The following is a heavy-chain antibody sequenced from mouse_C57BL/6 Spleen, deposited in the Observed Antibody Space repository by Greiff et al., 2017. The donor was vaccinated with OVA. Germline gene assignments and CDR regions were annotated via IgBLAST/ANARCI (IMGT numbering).Heavy chain of an antibody. CDR1: GFTFSSYA. J-gene: IGHJ3*01. V-gene: IGHV5-4*01. CDR3: ARDYYSNYGAWFAY. CDR2: ISDGGSYT. Sequence: EVQGVESGGGLVKPGGSLKLSCAASGFTFSSYAMSWVRQTPEKRLEWVATISDGGSYTYYPDNVKGRFTISRDNAKNNLYLQMSHLKSEDTAMYYCARDYYSNYGAWFAYWGQGTLVTVSA. D-gene: IGHD2-5*01.